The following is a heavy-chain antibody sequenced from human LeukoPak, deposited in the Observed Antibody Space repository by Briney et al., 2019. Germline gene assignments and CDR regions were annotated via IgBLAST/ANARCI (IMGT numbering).Heavy chain of an antibody. V-gene: IGHV3-33*06. CDR3: AKDAQRGFDYSNSLEY. D-gene: IGHD4-11*01. Sequence: PGGSLRLSCAASGFIFNHHAMHWVRQAPGKGLEWVAVIWSDKSNRFYADSVRGRFTISRDDSRKTVYLQMERMTAEDTAIYYCAKDAQRGFDYSNSLEYWGQGDLVTVAS. CDR2: IWSDKSNR. J-gene: IGHJ4*02. CDR1: GFIFNHHA.